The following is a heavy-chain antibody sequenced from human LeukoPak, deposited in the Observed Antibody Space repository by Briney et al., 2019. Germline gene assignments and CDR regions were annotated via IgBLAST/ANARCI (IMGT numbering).Heavy chain of an antibody. CDR2: IYYSGST. Sequence: SETLSLTCTVSGGSISSSVYYWGWIRQPPGKGLEWIGSIYYSGSTYYNPSLKSRVTISVDTSKNQFSLRLSSVTAADTAVYYCASVDTNTGHDYGGQGTLVTVSS. CDR1: GGSISSSVYY. D-gene: IGHD5-18*01. J-gene: IGHJ4*02. CDR3: ASVDTNTGHDY. V-gene: IGHV4-39*01.